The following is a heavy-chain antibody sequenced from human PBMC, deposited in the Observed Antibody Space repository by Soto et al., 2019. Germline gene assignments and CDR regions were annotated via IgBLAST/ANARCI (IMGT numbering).Heavy chain of an antibody. V-gene: IGHV3-30-3*01. CDR3: ARGSGWPDY. CDR1: GFTFSSYA. Sequence: GGSLRLSCAASGFTFSSYAMHWVRQAPGKGLEWVAVISYDGSNKYYADSVKGRFTISRDNSKNTLYLQMNSLRAEDTAVYYCARGSGWPDYWGQGTLVTVSS. D-gene: IGHD6-19*01. CDR2: ISYDGSNK. J-gene: IGHJ4*02.